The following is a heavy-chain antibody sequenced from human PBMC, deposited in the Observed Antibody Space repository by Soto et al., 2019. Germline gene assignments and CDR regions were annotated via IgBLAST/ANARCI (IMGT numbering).Heavy chain of an antibody. J-gene: IGHJ3*02. Sequence: GGSLSLSCAASGFNFSSDWMSWFRQAPWKWLEGVANIKQDGSERYYVDSVKGRFTIARDNAKNSLYLQMISLRAEDTAVYYCAICAKSYRNYRNDSFDIWGQGTMVTVSS. V-gene: IGHV3-7*03. D-gene: IGHD4-4*01. CDR1: GFNFSSDW. CDR2: IKQDGSER. CDR3: AICAKSYRNYRNDSFDI.